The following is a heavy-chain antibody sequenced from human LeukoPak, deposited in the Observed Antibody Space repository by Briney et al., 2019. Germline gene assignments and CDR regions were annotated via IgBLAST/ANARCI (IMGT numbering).Heavy chain of an antibody. D-gene: IGHD2-2*01. CDR3: AKPPERGYQVLLYYFDC. Sequence: GGSLRLSCTASGFTFSSYAMSWVRQAPGKGLEWVSAISGSGGSTYYADSVKGRFTISRDNSRNTVYLHMNSLRVEDTACYYGAKPPERGYQVLLYYFDCWGQGALVTVSS. V-gene: IGHV3-23*01. J-gene: IGHJ4*02. CDR2: ISGSGGST. CDR1: GFTFSSYA.